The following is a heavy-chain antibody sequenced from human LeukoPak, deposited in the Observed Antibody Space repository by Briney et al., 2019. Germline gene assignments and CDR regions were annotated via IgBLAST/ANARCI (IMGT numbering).Heavy chain of an antibody. D-gene: IGHD5-18*01. V-gene: IGHV4-59*01. CDR3: ARGGYSYVNYFDY. J-gene: IGHJ4*02. CDR2: IYYSGNI. CDR1: GDSMKSYY. Sequence: PSETLSLTCTVSGDSMKSYYWTWIRQTPGKGLEWIGHIYYSGNINYNPSLKSRVTTSLDTSKSQFSLKLSSVTAADTAVYYCARGGYSYVNYFDYWGQGTLVTVSS.